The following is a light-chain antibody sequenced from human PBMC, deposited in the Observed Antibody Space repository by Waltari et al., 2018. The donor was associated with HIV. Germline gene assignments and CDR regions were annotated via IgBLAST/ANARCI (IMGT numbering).Light chain of an antibody. CDR3: DSLSGWV. V-gene: IGLV2-14*01. J-gene: IGLJ3*02. CDR1: SSDVGGYNY. Sequence: QSALTQPASVSGSPGQSTTISCTGTSSDVGGYNYVSWYQPHPGKAPKLMHYEVSNRPSGVSSRFCGAESGNTASVTIYGLQAEYHCAAWDDSLSGWVFGGGTNLTVL. CDR2: EVS.